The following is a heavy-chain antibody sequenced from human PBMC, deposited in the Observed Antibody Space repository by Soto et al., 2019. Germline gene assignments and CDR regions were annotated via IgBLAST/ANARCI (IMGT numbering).Heavy chain of an antibody. V-gene: IGHV6-1*01. Sequence: PSQPLSLTCAISGDSVSSNSAAWDWIRQSPSRGLEWLGRTYCRSKWYNDYVVSVKSRITINPDTSKNQFSLQLNSVTPEDTAVYYCARGFFNWNYFDYWGQGTLVTVSS. J-gene: IGHJ4*02. CDR1: GDSVSSNSAA. CDR3: ARGFFNWNYFDY. D-gene: IGHD1-20*01. CDR2: TYCRSKWYN.